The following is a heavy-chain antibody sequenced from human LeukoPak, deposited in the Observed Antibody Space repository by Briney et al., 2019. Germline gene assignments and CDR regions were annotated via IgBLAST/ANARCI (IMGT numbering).Heavy chain of an antibody. V-gene: IGHV4-4*08. D-gene: IGHD3-3*01. J-gene: IGHJ4*02. Sequence: SETLSLTCTVSGGSISSYYWSWIRQPPGKGLEWIGRISSSGSSDSNPSLKSRVTISIDTSKNQFSLRLSSVTAADTAVYYCARGADYDFWTGSYGYWGQGTLVTVSS. CDR2: ISSSGSS. CDR3: ARGADYDFWTGSYGY. CDR1: GGSISSYY.